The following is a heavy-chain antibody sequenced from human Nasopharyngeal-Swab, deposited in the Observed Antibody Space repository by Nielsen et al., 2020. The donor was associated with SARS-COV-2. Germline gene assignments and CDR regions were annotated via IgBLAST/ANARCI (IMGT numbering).Heavy chain of an antibody. CDR1: GYTCTSYA. CDR2: INTNTGNP. J-gene: IGHJ5*02. V-gene: IGHV7-4-1*02. Sequence: AAVKVPCKASGYTCTSYAMNGGRQAPGQGLEWMGRINTNTGNPTYAQGFTGRFVFSLDTSVSTAYLQISSLKAEDTAVYYCARAGSSLTGRWFDPWGQGTLVTVSS. CDR3: ARAGSSLTGRWFDP. D-gene: IGHD6-13*01.